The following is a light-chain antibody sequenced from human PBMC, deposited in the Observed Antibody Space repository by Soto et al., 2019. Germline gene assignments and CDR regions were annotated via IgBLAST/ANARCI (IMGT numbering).Light chain of an antibody. CDR1: EDINNY. J-gene: IGKJ5*01. CDR3: QHYHTLPPELT. Sequence: DIQMTQSPSSLSASVGDRVTITCQASEDINNYLNWYQQKPGKAPKLLIYDASDLETGVPSSFSGSVSGSDFTFTISNLQPEDVATYFCQHYHTLPPELTFGQGTRLEI. CDR2: DAS. V-gene: IGKV1-33*01.